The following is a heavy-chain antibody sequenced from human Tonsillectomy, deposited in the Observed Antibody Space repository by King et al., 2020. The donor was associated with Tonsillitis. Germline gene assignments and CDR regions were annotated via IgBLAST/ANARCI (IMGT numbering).Heavy chain of an antibody. CDR3: TTDRETDYDYFWGSSWYLDL. J-gene: IGHJ2*01. D-gene: IGHD3-16*01. CDR1: GFTFSNAW. Sequence: QLVQSGGGLVKPGGSLRLSCAASGFTFSNAWMSWVRQAPGKGLEWVGRIKSKTDGGTTDYAAPVKGRFTISRNDSKNTLYLQINSLKTEDTPVYYCTTDRETDYDYFWGSSWYLDLLGRGTLVTVSS. CDR2: IKSKTDGGTT. V-gene: IGHV3-15*01.